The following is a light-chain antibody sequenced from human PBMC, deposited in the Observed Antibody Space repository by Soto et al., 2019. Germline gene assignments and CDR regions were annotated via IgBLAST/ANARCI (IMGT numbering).Light chain of an antibody. V-gene: IGKV2-28*01. J-gene: IGKJ5*01. CDR1: QSLLFSDGYNY. CDR2: FGS. CDR3: MQVLQSPTT. Sequence: DIVMTQSPLSLSVIPGEPASISCRSSQSLLFSDGYNYFDWYLQKPGQSPQLLIYFGSNRASGVPDRFSGSGSGTDFTLKISSVEAEDVGVYYCMQVLQSPTTFGQGTRLEIK.